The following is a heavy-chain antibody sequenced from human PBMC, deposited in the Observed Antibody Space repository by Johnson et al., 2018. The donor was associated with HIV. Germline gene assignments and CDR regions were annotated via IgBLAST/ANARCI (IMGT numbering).Heavy chain of an antibody. J-gene: IGHJ3*02. Sequence: QMLLVESGGGVVRPGGSLRLSCAASGFTFDDYGMSWVRQAPGKGLEWVAVISYDGSNKYYADSVKGRFTISRDTSKNTLYLQMKSLRAEDTALYYCARDTGDGLQRGAFDIWGQGTVVTVSS. CDR3: ARDTGDGLQRGAFDI. CDR1: GFTFDDYG. D-gene: IGHD5-24*01. CDR2: ISYDGSNK. V-gene: IGHV3-30*03.